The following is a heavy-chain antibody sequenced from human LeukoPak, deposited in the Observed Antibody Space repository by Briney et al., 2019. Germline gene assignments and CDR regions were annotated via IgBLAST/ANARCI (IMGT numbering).Heavy chain of an antibody. CDR3: AKDYDQEDYGMDV. Sequence: PGGSLRLSCAASGFTFSSYAMSWVRQAPGKGLEGFSPISGSGGSTYYADSAKGRFTIYRDNSKNTLYLQMNSLRAEDTAVYYCAKDYDQEDYGMDVWGQGTTVTVSS. D-gene: IGHD3-3*01. CDR1: GFTFSSYA. J-gene: IGHJ6*02. V-gene: IGHV3-23*01. CDR2: ISGSGGST.